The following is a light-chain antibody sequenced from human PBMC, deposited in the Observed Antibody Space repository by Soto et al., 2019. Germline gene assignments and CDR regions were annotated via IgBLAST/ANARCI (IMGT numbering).Light chain of an antibody. Sequence: LTQPASVSGSPGQSITISCNGTSSDVGRYNYVSWYQQYPGRAPKLIIYEVTNRPSGVSDRFSGSKSGNVASLTISGLQAADEADYYCGSYTSTYVRIFGTGTKVTVL. V-gene: IGLV2-14*01. CDR2: EVT. CDR3: GSYTSTYVRI. CDR1: SSDVGRYNY. J-gene: IGLJ1*01.